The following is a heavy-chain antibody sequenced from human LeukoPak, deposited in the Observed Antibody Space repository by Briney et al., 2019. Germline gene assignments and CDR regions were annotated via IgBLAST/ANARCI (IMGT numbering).Heavy chain of an antibody. CDR1: GDSISNYY. Sequence: SETLSLTCTVSGDSISNYYWSWIRQPPGKGLEWIGYIYYRGSTNYNPSLKSRVTISVDTSKNQLSLNLSSVTAADTAVYFCASSTLGGPFDIWGQGTMVTVSS. CDR2: IYYRGST. V-gene: IGHV4-59*01. J-gene: IGHJ3*02. D-gene: IGHD1-26*01. CDR3: ASSTLGGPFDI.